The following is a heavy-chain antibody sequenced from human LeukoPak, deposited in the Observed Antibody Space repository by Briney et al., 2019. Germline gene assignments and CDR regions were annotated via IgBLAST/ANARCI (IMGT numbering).Heavy chain of an antibody. V-gene: IGHV3-23*01. Sequence: GGSLRLSCAASGFTFSSYAMSWVRQAPGKGLEWVSAISDSGGSTYYADSVKGRFTISRDNSKNTLYLQMNSLRAEDTAVYYCAKVGGWVVPAAMDSYFDYWGQGTLVTVSS. CDR3: AKVGGWVVPAAMDSYFDY. CDR1: GFTFSSYA. CDR2: ISDSGGST. D-gene: IGHD2-2*01. J-gene: IGHJ4*02.